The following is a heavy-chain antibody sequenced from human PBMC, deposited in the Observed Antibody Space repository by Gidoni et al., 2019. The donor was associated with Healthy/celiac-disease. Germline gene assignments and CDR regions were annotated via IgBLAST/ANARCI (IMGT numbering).Heavy chain of an antibody. V-gene: IGHV4-4*07. J-gene: IGHJ4*02. CDR3: ARDGAPHSSSWFDY. Sequence: QVQLQESGPGLVKPSETLSLTCTVSGGSISSYYWSWIRQPAGKGLEWIGRIYTSGSTNYNPSLKSRVTMSVDTSKNQFSLKLSSVTAADTAVYYCARDGAPHSSSWFDYWGQGTLVTVSS. CDR1: GGSISSYY. D-gene: IGHD6-13*01. CDR2: IYTSGST.